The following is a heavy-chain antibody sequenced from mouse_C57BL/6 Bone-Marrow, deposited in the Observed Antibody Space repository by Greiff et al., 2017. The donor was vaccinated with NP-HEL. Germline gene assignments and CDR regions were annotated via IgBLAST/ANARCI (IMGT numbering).Heavy chain of an antibody. CDR2: ISDGGSYT. CDR1: GFTFSSYA. J-gene: IGHJ3*01. D-gene: IGHD3-1*01. Sequence: EVQLVESGGGLVKPGGSLKLSCAASGFTFSSYAWSWVRQTPEKRLEGVATISDGGSYTDYPDNVKGRFTNTRDNDKNNLYLQMSHLKSEDTAMYYCARDRAWFAYWGRGTLVTVSA. V-gene: IGHV5-4*01. CDR3: ARDRAWFAY.